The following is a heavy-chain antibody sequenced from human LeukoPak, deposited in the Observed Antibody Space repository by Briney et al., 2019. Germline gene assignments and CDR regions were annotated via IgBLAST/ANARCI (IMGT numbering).Heavy chain of an antibody. V-gene: IGHV1-24*01. CDR3: AMGPHTVTTASFDY. CDR1: GYTLTELS. CDR2: FDPEDGET. Sequence: ASVKVSCKVSGYTLTELSMHWVRQAPGKGLEWMGGFDPEDGETIYAQKFQGRVTITADESTSTAYMELSSLRSEDTAVYYCAMGPHTVTTASFDYWGQGTLVTVSS. J-gene: IGHJ4*02. D-gene: IGHD4-17*01.